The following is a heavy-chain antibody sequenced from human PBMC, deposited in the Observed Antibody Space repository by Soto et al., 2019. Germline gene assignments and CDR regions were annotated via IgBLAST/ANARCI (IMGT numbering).Heavy chain of an antibody. J-gene: IGHJ4*02. CDR3: ARGDYGRDSGAY. D-gene: IGHD4-17*01. Sequence: EVQLVQSGGGLVQPGGSLRLSCAASGFTFSDYWMTWVRQAPGKGLEWVANIKQDGSEQYYVDSVKDRFTISRDNAKNSLSLQMDSLRAEDTAVYYCARGDYGRDSGAYWGQGTLVTVSS. V-gene: IGHV3-7*03. CDR2: IKQDGSEQ. CDR1: GFTFSDYW.